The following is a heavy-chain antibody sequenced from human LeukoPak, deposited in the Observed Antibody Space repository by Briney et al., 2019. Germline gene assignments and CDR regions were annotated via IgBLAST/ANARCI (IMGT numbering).Heavy chain of an antibody. CDR1: GGSINNYY. J-gene: IGHJ4*02. CDR2: IYYSGSA. Sequence: TSETLSLTCTVSGGSINNYYWSWIRQPPGKGLEYIGYIYYSGSANYNPSLKSRVTISVDPSKNQFSLKLSSVTAADTAVYYCARDLGGSGNLYFDYWGQGTLVTVSS. V-gene: IGHV4-59*01. CDR3: ARDLGGSGNLYFDY. D-gene: IGHD3-10*01.